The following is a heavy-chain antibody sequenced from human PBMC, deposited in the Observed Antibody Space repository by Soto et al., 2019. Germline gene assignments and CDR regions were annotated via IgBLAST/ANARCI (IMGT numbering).Heavy chain of an antibody. J-gene: IGHJ4*02. V-gene: IGHV4-30-2*01. CDR1: GGSISSGGYS. CDR3: ARAASSGSYFFDY. D-gene: IGHD1-26*01. CDR2: IYHSGST. Sequence: QLQLQESGSGLVKPSQTLSLTCAVSGGSISSGGYSWSWIRQPPGKGLEWIGYIYHSGSTYYNPSLKSRVTISVDRSKNQFSLKLSSVTAADTAVYYCARAASSGSYFFDYWGQGTLVTVSS.